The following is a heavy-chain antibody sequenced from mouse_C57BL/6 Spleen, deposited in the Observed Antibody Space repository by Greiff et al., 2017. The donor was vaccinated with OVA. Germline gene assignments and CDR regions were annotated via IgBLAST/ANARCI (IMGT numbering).Heavy chain of an antibody. CDR1: GYTFTSYW. J-gene: IGHJ3*01. D-gene: IGHD2-5*01. Sequence: QVQLKQPGAELVRPGSSVKLSCKASGYTFTSYWMHWVKQRPIQGLEWIGNIDPSDSETHYNQKFKDKATLTVDKSSSTAYMQLSSLTSEDSAVYYCARGSNSDGFAYWGQGTLVTVSA. CDR2: IDPSDSET. CDR3: ARGSNSDGFAY. V-gene: IGHV1-52*01.